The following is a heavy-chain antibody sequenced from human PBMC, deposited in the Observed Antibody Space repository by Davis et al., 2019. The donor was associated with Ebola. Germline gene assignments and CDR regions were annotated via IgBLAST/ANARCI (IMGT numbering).Heavy chain of an antibody. CDR1: GYAIGSGYF. Sequence: SETLSLTCSVSGYAIGSGYFWGCIRQSPGKGLEWIGSIYHSGSTYYNPSLKSRVTLSEDTSNNQFSLRLNSVTAADTAVYYCATIDRIGAAWIDPWGQGTLVTVSS. D-gene: IGHD6-13*01. CDR3: ATIDRIGAAWIDP. J-gene: IGHJ5*02. CDR2: IYHSGST. V-gene: IGHV4-38-2*02.